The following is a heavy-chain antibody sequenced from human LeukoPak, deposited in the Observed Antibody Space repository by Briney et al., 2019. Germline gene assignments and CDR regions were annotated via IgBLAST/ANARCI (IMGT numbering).Heavy chain of an antibody. J-gene: IGHJ4*02. CDR2: FDPEDGET. CDR3: ATPANTIFGVVRGGFDY. Sequence: ASVKVSCKVSGYTLTELSMHWVRQAPGKGLEWMGGFDPEDGETIYAQKFQGRVTMTEDTSTDTAYMELSSLRSEDTAVYYCATPANTIFGVVRGGFDYWGQGTLVTVSS. D-gene: IGHD3-3*01. V-gene: IGHV1-24*01. CDR1: GYTLTELS.